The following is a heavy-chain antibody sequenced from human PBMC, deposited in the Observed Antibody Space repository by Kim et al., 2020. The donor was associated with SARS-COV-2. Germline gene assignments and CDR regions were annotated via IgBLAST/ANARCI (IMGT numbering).Heavy chain of an antibody. Sequence: PLKSRVTISVDTSKNQFSLKLSSVTAADTAVYYCARDLPIAAAGTGVDYWGQGTLVTVSS. V-gene: IGHV4-39*07. CDR3: ARDLPIAAAGTGVDY. J-gene: IGHJ4*02. D-gene: IGHD6-13*01.